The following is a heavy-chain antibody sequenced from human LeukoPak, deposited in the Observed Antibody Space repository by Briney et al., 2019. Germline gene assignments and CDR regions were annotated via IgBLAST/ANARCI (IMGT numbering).Heavy chain of an antibody. CDR1: GGSFSGYY. CDR2: INHSGST. D-gene: IGHD2-2*01. V-gene: IGHV4-34*01. J-gene: IGHJ4*02. CDR3: ARGRYCSSTSCYRGLGY. Sequence: KSSETLSLTCAVYGGSFSGYYWSWIRQPPVRGLEWIGEINHSGSTNYNPSLKSRVTISVDTSKNQFSLKLSSVTAADTAVYYCARGRYCSSTSCYRGLGYWGQGTLVTASS.